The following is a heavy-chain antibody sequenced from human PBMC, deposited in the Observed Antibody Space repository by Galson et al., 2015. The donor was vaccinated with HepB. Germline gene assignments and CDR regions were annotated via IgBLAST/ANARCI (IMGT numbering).Heavy chain of an antibody. D-gene: IGHD3-22*01. V-gene: IGHV3-30*02. CDR3: AKVYYDSSGYDVYFDY. CDR1: GFTFSSYG. J-gene: IGHJ4*02. CDR2: IRYDGSNK. Sequence: SLRLSCAASGFTFSSYGMHWVRQAPGKGLEWVAFIRYDGSNKYYADSVKGRFTISRDNSKNTLYLQMNSLRAEDTAVYYCAKVYYDSSGYDVYFDYWGQGTLVTVSS.